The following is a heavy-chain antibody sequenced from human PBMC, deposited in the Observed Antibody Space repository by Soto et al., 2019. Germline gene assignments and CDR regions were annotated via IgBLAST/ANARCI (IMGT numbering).Heavy chain of an antibody. Sequence: PGGSLRLSCAASGFTFSSYGMHWFRQAPGKGLEWVAVIWYDGSNKYYADSVKGRFTISRDNSKNTLYLQMNSLRAEDTAVYYCARDSAILSYYFDYWGQGXLVTVSS. CDR3: ARDSAILSYYFDY. D-gene: IGHD6-25*01. CDR2: IWYDGSNK. J-gene: IGHJ4*02. V-gene: IGHV3-33*01. CDR1: GFTFSSYG.